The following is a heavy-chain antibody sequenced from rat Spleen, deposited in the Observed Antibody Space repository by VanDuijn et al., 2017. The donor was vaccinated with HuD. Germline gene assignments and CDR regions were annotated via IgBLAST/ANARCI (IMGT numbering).Heavy chain of an antibody. Sequence: EVQLVESGGGLVQPGRSLKLSCAASGFTFSSFVMAWVRQAPKKGLEWVASIDYGGSSTHYGDSVKGRFTISRDNAKSTLYLQMNSPRSEDTATYYCARPPYDGTYYHYFDYWGQGVMVTVSS. V-gene: IGHV5-22*01. J-gene: IGHJ2*01. CDR3: ARPPYDGTYYHYFDY. D-gene: IGHD1-12*02. CDR2: IDYGGSST. CDR1: GFTFSSFV.